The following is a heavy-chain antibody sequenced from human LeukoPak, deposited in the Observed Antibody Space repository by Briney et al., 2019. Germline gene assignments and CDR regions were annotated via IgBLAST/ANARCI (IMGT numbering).Heavy chain of an antibody. J-gene: IGHJ4*02. CDR3: ARFSGYIYGYDY. CDR2: TYNSWRI. Sequence: PSETLSLTCTVSGGSISSSSSYWGWIRQPPGKGLEWIGTTYNSWRIYYNPSLKSRVTISGDTSKNQFSLKVTSVTAADTAVYYCARFSGYIYGYDYWGQGTLVTVSS. CDR1: GGSISSSSSY. D-gene: IGHD5-18*01. V-gene: IGHV4-39*01.